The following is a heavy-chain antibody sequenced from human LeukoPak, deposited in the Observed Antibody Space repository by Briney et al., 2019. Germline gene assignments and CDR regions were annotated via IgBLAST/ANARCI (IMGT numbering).Heavy chain of an antibody. Sequence: PGGSLRLSCAVSGFTFSSYEMNWVRQAPGKGLEWLSYISSSGNTIYYADSVKGRFTVSRDNAKNTLYLQMNSLRAEDSAVYYCASAYYHYYFDYWGQGTLVTVSS. J-gene: IGHJ4*02. CDR1: GFTFSSYE. CDR2: ISSSGNTI. D-gene: IGHD3-16*01. CDR3: ASAYYHYYFDY. V-gene: IGHV3-48*03.